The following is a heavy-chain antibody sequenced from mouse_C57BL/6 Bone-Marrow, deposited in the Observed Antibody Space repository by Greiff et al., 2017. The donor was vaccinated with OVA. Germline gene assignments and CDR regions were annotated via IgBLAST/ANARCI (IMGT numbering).Heavy chain of an antibody. J-gene: IGHJ3*01. Sequence: QVQLQQPGAELVKPGASVKMSCKASGYTFTSYWITWVKQRPGQGLEWIGVIYPGSGSTNYNEKFKSKATLTVDTSSSTAYLQLSRLTSEDSSVSYVARLQACYSNYPFAYWGQGTLVTVTA. D-gene: IGHD2-5*01. CDR3: ARLQACYSNYPFAY. CDR1: GYTFTSYW. V-gene: IGHV1-55*01. CDR2: IYPGSGST.